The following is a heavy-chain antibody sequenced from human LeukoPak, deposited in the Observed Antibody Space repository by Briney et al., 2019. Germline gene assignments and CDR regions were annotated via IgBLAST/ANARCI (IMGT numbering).Heavy chain of an antibody. CDR2: IYYSGST. J-gene: IGHJ4*02. CDR3: ARGNILYNY. Sequence: SETLSLTCTVSGGSISSYYWSWIRQPPGKGLEWIGYIYYSGSTNYNPSLKSRVAISVDTSKNQFSLKLTSVTAADTAVYYCARGNILYNYWGQGTLVTVSS. D-gene: IGHD5-24*01. V-gene: IGHV4-59*01. CDR1: GGSISSYY.